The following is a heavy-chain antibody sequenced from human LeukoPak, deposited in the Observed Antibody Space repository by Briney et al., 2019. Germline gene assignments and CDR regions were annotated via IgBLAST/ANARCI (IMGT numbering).Heavy chain of an antibody. CDR3: ARDHSGDQELGIDY. CDR2: INPNSGGT. CDR1: GYTFTGYY. J-gene: IGHJ4*02. D-gene: IGHD7-27*01. Sequence: GASVKVSCKASGYTFTGYYMHWVRQAPGQGLEWMGWINPNSGGTNYAQKFQGRVTMTRDTSISTAYMELSRLRSDDTAVYYCARDHSGDQELGIDYWGQGTLVTVSS. V-gene: IGHV1-2*02.